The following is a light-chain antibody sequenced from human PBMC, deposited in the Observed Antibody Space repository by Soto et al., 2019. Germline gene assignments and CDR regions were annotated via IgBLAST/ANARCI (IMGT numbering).Light chain of an antibody. V-gene: IGKV3-20*01. Sequence: EIVLTQSPGTLSLSPRERATLSCRASQSVSSSYLAWYQQKPGLAPRLLIYGASSRATGIPDRFSGSGSGTDFTLTISRLEPEDFAVYYCQQYGTSPRTFGQGTKVEIK. CDR2: GAS. CDR3: QQYGTSPRT. CDR1: QSVSSSY. J-gene: IGKJ1*01.